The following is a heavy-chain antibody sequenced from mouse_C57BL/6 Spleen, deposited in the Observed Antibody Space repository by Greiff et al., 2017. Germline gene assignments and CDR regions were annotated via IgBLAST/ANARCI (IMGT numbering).Heavy chain of an antibody. V-gene: IGHV1-18*01. CDR3: ARRSTAYYYAMDY. Sequence: EVKLVESGPELVKPGASVKIPCKASGYTFTDYYMDWVKQSHGKSLEWIGDINPNNGGTIYNEKFKGKATLTVDKSSSTAYMELRSLTSEDTAVXYCARRSTAYYYAMDYWGQGTSVTVSS. CDR1: GYTFTDYY. J-gene: IGHJ4*01. CDR2: INPNNGGT. D-gene: IGHD5-1*01.